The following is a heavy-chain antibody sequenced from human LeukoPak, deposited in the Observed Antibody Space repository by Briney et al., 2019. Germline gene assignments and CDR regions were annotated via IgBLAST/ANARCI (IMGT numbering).Heavy chain of an antibody. CDR2: IYSGGST. CDR1: GFTVSSNY. CDR3: ARNQYSSGTFYYYGMDV. V-gene: IGHV3-53*01. D-gene: IGHD6-19*01. J-gene: IGHJ6*02. Sequence: PGGSLRLSCAASGFTVSSNYMSWVRQAPGKGLEWVSVIYSGGSTYYADSVKGRFTISRDNSKNTLYLQMNSLRAEDTAVYYCARNQYSSGTFYYYGMDVWGQGTTVTVSS.